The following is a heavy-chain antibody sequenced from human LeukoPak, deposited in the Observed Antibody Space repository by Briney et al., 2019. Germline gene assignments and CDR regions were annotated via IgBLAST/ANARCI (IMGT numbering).Heavy chain of an antibody. Sequence: PGGSLRLSCAASGCTFSSYAMSWVRQAPGKGLEWVSAISGSGGSTYYADSVKGRFTISRDNSKNTLFLQMNSLRAEDTAVYYCAKRTDYSNYGPFDYWGQGTLVTVSS. J-gene: IGHJ4*02. CDR1: GCTFSSYA. V-gene: IGHV3-23*01. CDR3: AKRTDYSNYGPFDY. CDR2: ISGSGGST. D-gene: IGHD4-11*01.